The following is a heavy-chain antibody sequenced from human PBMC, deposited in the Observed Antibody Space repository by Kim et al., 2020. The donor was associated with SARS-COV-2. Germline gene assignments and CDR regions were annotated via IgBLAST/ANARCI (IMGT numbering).Heavy chain of an antibody. Sequence: GGSLRLSCAASGSNFGSHHMHWVRQAPGKGLEWVAVIWYDGSNQYYADSMKGRFTISRDNSKNMLFLQMNSLRVEDTALYYCARFFGTQLESWGQGTLV. V-gene: IGHV3-33*01. CDR3: ARFFGTQLES. D-gene: IGHD3-10*01. CDR2: IWYDGSNQ. CDR1: GSNFGSHH. J-gene: IGHJ5*02.